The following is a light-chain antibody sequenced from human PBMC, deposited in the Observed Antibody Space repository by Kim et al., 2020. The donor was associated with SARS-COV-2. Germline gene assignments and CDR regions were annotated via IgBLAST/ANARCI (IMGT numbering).Light chain of an antibody. V-gene: IGLV3-9*01. Sequence: SYELTQPLSVSVALGQTASITCGGNNIGSKNVHWYQQKPGQAPVLVIYRDSNRPSGIPERFSGSNSGNTATLTISRAQAGDEADYYCQVWDSSTVFGGGTQLTVL. CDR3: QVWDSSTV. CDR1: NIGSKN. J-gene: IGLJ2*01. CDR2: RDS.